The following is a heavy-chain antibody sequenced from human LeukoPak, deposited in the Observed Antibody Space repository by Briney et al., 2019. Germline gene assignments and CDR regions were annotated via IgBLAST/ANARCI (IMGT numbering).Heavy chain of an antibody. Sequence: SETLSLTCTVSRGSISYYYWSWIRQFPGKGLEWIGYIYTGGSTKYNPSLKSRVTISVDTSKNQFSLNLGSVTAADTAVYYCARHGSSYYYDYHIDVWGKGTTVTVSS. CDR2: IYTGGST. CDR3: ARHGSSYYYDYHIDV. CDR1: RGSISYYY. V-gene: IGHV4-4*09. J-gene: IGHJ6*03.